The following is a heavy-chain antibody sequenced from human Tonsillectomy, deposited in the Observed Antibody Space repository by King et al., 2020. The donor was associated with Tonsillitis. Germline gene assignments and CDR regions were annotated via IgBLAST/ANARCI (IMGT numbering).Heavy chain of an antibody. CDR3: AREGGEGEFDY. V-gene: IGHV3-33*08. D-gene: IGHD3-16*01. Sequence: VQLVESGGGVVQPGRSLRLSCAASGFTFSEYGMHGVRQAPGKGLEWLAIIWFDGSHDYSAASVKGRFIISRDNSKNKLYLQMNSLRAEDTAMYYCAREGGEGEFDYWGQGNLVTVSS. J-gene: IGHJ4*02. CDR2: IWFDGSHD. CDR1: GFTFSEYG.